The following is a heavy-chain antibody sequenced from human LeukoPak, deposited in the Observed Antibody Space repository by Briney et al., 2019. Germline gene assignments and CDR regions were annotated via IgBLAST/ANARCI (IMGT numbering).Heavy chain of an antibody. Sequence: PGGSLRLSCAASGFTFSSYAMSWVRQAPGKGLEWVSAISGSGGSTYYADSVKGRFTISRDNSKNTLYLQMNSLRAEDTAVYYCAKDGFQWESPYDAFDIWGQGTMVTVSS. J-gene: IGHJ3*02. CDR2: ISGSGGST. D-gene: IGHD1-26*01. CDR1: GFTFSSYA. V-gene: IGHV3-23*01. CDR3: AKDGFQWESPYDAFDI.